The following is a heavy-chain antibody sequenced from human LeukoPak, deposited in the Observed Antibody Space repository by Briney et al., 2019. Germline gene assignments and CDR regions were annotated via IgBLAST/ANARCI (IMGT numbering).Heavy chain of an antibody. D-gene: IGHD6-6*01. Sequence: PSETLSLTCTVSGGSISSSSYYWGWIRQPPGKGLEWIGSIYYSGSTYYNPSLKSRVTISVDRSKNQFSLKLSSVTAADTAVYYCASSELAPTPFDYWGQGTLVTVSS. CDR1: GGSISSSSYY. V-gene: IGHV4-39*07. J-gene: IGHJ4*02. CDR3: ASSELAPTPFDY. CDR2: IYYSGST.